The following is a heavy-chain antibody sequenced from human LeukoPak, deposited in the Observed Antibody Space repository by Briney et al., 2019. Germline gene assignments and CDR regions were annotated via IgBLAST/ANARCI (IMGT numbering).Heavy chain of an antibody. CDR1: GFTFSSFG. CDR2: ISGSGDRT. Sequence: GGSLRLSCAASGFTFSSFGMSWVRQAPGTGLEWVSAISGSGDRTDYADSVKGRFTISRDNSKNTLYLHMNSLRADDTAEYFCAGDQYGSGTYYLYTPFEYWGQGILDTVSS. CDR3: AGDQYGSGTYYLYTPFEY. D-gene: IGHD3-10*01. V-gene: IGHV3-23*01. J-gene: IGHJ4*02.